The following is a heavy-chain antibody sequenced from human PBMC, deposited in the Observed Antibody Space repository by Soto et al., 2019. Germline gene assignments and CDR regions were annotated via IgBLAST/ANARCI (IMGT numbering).Heavy chain of an antibody. J-gene: IGHJ4*02. CDR2: IIPIFGTA. V-gene: IGHV1-69*12. Sequence: QVQLVQSGAEVKKPGSSVKVSCKASGGTFSSYAISWVRQAPGQGLEWMGGIIPIFGTANYAQKFQGRVTITADESTSTAYKELSSLRSEDTAVYYCARDPDYYDSSGYYDGDYWGQGTLVTVSS. CDR1: GGTFSSYA. D-gene: IGHD3-22*01. CDR3: ARDPDYYDSSGYYDGDY.